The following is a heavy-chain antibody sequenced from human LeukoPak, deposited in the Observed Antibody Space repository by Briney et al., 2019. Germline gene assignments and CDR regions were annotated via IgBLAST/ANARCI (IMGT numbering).Heavy chain of an antibody. Sequence: GGSLRLSCAASGLTFADYTMHWVRQAPGKGLEWVSLISRNGVATKYADSVRGRFTISRDNSKNSLYLQMNSLRPGDTAVYYCARGGKAAAADVLDIWGQGTMVTVSS. V-gene: IGHV3-43*01. CDR1: GLTFADYT. J-gene: IGHJ3*02. CDR3: ARGGKAAAADVLDI. D-gene: IGHD6-13*01. CDR2: ISRNGVAT.